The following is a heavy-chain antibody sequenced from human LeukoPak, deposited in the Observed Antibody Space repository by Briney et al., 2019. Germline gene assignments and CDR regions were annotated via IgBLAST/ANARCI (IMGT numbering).Heavy chain of an antibody. CDR3: ARQSRQQLVLDAFDI. V-gene: IGHV5-51*01. J-gene: IGHJ3*02. Sequence: GDSLKISGKGSGYSFTSYWIGWGRQMPGKGLDWMGIIYPGDHDTRSSPSFQGQVTISADKSISTAYLQWSSLKASDTDMYSCARQSRQQLVLDAFDIWGQGTMVTVSS. D-gene: IGHD6-13*01. CDR2: IYPGDHDT. CDR1: GYSFTSYW.